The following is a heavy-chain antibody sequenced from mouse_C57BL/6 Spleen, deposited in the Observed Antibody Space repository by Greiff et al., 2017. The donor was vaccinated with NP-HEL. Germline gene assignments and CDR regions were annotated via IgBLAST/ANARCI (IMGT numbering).Heavy chain of an antibody. Sequence: VKLMESGPELVKPGASVKISCKASGYAFSSSWMNWVKQRPGKGLEWIGRIYPGDGATNYNGKFKGKATLTADKSSSTAYMQLSSLTSEDSAVYCFARGPYDYGSSYWYFDVWGTGTTVTVSS. V-gene: IGHV1-82*01. CDR1: GYAFSSSW. CDR3: ARGPYDYGSSYWYFDV. CDR2: IYPGDGAT. D-gene: IGHD1-1*01. J-gene: IGHJ1*03.